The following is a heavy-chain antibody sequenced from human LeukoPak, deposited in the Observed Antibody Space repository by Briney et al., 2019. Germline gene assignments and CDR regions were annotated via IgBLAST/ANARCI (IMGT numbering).Heavy chain of an antibody. CDR3: ARSHRGSYVHY. Sequence: SVKVSCKASGGTFSSYAISWVRQAPGQGLEWMGRIIPILGIANYAQKLQGRVTITADKSTSTAYMELSSLRSDDTAVYYCARSHRGSYVHYWGQGTLVTVSS. CDR1: GGTFSSYA. D-gene: IGHD3-16*01. J-gene: IGHJ4*02. CDR2: IIPILGIA. V-gene: IGHV1-69*04.